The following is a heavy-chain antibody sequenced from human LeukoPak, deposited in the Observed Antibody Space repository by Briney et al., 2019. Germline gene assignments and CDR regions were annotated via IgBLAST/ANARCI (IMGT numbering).Heavy chain of an antibody. V-gene: IGHV3-23*01. Sequence: PGGSLRLSCAASGFTFSSYAMTWVRQAPGKGLEWVSSFSFNGESTYYADSAKGRFTISRDNSKNTLYLQMNSLRAEDTAVYYCAKKAAAGPFDYWGQGTLVTVSS. J-gene: IGHJ4*02. CDR2: FSFNGEST. D-gene: IGHD6-13*01. CDR1: GFTFSSYA. CDR3: AKKAAAGPFDY.